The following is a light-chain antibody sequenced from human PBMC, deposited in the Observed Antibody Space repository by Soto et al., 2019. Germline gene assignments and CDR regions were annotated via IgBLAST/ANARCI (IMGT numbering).Light chain of an antibody. J-gene: IGLJ3*02. CDR1: SGHSSYA. CDR3: QTWGSGIWV. CDR2: LNSDGSH. V-gene: IGLV4-69*01. Sequence: QSVLTQSPSASASLGASVKLTCTLSSGHSSYAIARHQQQPEKGPRYLMKLNSDGSHSKGDGIPDRFSGSSSGAERYLTSSSLQSEDEADYYCQTWGSGIWVFGGGTKLTVL.